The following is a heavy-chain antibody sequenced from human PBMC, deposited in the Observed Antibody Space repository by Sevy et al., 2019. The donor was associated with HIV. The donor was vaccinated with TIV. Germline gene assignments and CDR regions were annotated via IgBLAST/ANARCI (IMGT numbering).Heavy chain of an antibody. CDR2: ITASTGQT. J-gene: IGHJ4*02. V-gene: IGHV3-21*01. Sequence: GGSLRLSCEASGFMFSLYSLNWVRQAPGKGLEWVSSITASTGQTFYTDSVRGRFTISRDNAKNSVFLQMNGLRAEDTAVYFCARDSIRLAGTPFDFWGQGTLVTVS. CDR1: GFMFSLYS. CDR3: ARDSIRLAGTPFDF. D-gene: IGHD6-19*01.